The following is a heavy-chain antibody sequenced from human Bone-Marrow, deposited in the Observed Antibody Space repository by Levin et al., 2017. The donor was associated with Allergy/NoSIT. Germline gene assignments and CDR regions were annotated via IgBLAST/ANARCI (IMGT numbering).Heavy chain of an antibody. V-gene: IGHV3-23*01. CDR3: AKQPAGYCSGGSCYSDY. CDR2: ISGGGDAT. Sequence: HTGGSLRLSCAASGFTFSSYAMTWVRQAPGKGLEWVSAISGGGDATSYADSVKGRFTMSRDNSKNMVFLQMNSLRAEDSAVYYCAKQPAGYCSGGSCYSDYWGQGTLVTVSS. J-gene: IGHJ4*02. D-gene: IGHD2-15*01. CDR1: GFTFSSYA.